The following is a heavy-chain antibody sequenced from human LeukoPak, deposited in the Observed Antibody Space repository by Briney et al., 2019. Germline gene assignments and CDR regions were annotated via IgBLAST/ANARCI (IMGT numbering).Heavy chain of an antibody. D-gene: IGHD2-15*01. V-gene: IGHV4-34*01. Sequence: SETLSLTFAVYGGAFSGYYWSLIRQPPGKGLEWIGEINHSGSTNYNPSLKSRVTISVDTSKNQFSLKLSSVTAADTAVYYCARGLSAIVYWGQGTLVTVSS. CDR3: ARGLSAIVY. J-gene: IGHJ4*02. CDR2: INHSGST. CDR1: GGAFSGYY.